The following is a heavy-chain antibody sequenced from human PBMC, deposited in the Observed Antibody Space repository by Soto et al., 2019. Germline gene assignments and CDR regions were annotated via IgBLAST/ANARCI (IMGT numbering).Heavy chain of an antibody. J-gene: IGHJ6*02. D-gene: IGHD3-3*01. CDR1: GGSVSSESHY. CDR3: ARDQYDFRSGSYYYAMEV. V-gene: IGHV4-61*01. CDR2: ISYTGST. Sequence: QVQLQESGPGLVKPSETLSLTCTVSGGSVSSESHYWSWIRQTPGKGLEWIGYISYTGSTNYNPSLKGRVTMSVDTSRDQVAVRLRSVTRADTAVYYCARDQYDFRSGSYYYAMEVWGQGTKVTVSS.